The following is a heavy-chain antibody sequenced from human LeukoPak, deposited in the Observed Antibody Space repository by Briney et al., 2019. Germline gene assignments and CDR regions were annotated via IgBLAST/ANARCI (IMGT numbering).Heavy chain of an antibody. CDR1: GGSISSSSYN. Sequence: PSETLSLTCTVSGGSISSSSYNWAWIRQPPGKGLEWIGNIDNIGSTYYNPSLQSRVTISVDKSKDQLSLKLNSVTATDTAIYYCARPPGIAAAWFDPWGQGTLATVSS. V-gene: IGHV4-39*01. D-gene: IGHD6-13*01. J-gene: IGHJ5*02. CDR3: ARPPGIAAAWFDP. CDR2: IDNIGST.